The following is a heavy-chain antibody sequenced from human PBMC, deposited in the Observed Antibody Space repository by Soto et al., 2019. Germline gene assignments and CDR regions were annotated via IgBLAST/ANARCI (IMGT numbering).Heavy chain of an antibody. CDR1: GASVSSNDAT. J-gene: IGHJ5*01. CDR2: TYYRSKWYI. D-gene: IGHD2-2*01. Sequence: QVQLQQAGPGLVKTSQTLSPTCAISGASVSSNDATWDWIRQPPSRGLEWLGRTYYRSKWYIDYSVFVKSRITINPVPSTNLPSRQLNPVTSDDTGVYYCIRLVGNSWLDSWGAWTLVTVSS. CDR3: IRLVGNSWLDS. V-gene: IGHV6-1*01.